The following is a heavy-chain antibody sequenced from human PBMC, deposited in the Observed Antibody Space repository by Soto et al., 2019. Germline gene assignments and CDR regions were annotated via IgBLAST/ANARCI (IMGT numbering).Heavy chain of an antibody. J-gene: IGHJ5*02. V-gene: IGHV1-2*02. Sequence: GESLKISCKASGYTFTGYYMHWVRQAPGQGLEWMGWINPNSGGTNYAQKFQGRVTMTRDTSISTAYMELSRLRSDDTAVYYCARGPDIVATINEGIWFDPWGQGTLVTVSS. CDR1: GYTFTGYY. CDR2: INPNSGGT. D-gene: IGHD5-12*01. CDR3: ARGPDIVATINEGIWFDP.